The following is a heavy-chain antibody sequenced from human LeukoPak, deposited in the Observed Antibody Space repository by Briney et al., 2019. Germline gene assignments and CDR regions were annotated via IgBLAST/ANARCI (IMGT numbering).Heavy chain of an antibody. V-gene: IGHV4-31*03. J-gene: IGHJ5*02. D-gene: IGHD3-10*01. CDR3: ARLYGSGSYGWFDP. CDR1: GGSISSGGYY. Sequence: PSETLSLTCTVSGGSISSGGYYWSWIRQHPEKGLEWIGYIYYSGSTYYNPSLKSRVTISVDTSTNQFSLKLSSVTAADTAVYYCARLYGSGSYGWFDPWGQGTLVTVSS. CDR2: IYYSGST.